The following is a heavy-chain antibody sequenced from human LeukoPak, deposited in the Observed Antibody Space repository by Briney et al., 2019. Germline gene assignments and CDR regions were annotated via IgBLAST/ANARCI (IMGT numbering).Heavy chain of an antibody. D-gene: IGHD4-17*01. CDR1: GFTFNNAW. CDR2: IKSRGDGGTT. J-gene: IGHJ4*02. V-gene: IGHV3-15*01. CDR3: ATEYYGAYNF. Sequence: GGSLRLSCAASGFTFNNAWMSWVRQAPGKGLEWVGRIKSRGDGGTTDYAAPVKGRFTISRDDSKNTLYLQMNSLKTEDTAVYFCATEYYGAYNFWGQGTLVTVSS.